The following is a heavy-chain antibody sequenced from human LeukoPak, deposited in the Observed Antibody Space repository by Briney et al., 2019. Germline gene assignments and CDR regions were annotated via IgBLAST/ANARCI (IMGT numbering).Heavy chain of an antibody. V-gene: IGHV3-30*03. J-gene: IGHJ4*02. CDR3: ATDDYGDYVSHKPLFGY. D-gene: IGHD4-17*01. Sequence: GGSLRLSCAASGFTFRNYGMHWIRQAPGKGLQWVAVISYAGSNKYYADSVKGRFTVSRDNSKNTLYLQMNSLTPEDTAVYYCATDDYGDYVSHKPLFGYWGQGTLVTVSS. CDR1: GFTFRNYG. CDR2: ISYAGSNK.